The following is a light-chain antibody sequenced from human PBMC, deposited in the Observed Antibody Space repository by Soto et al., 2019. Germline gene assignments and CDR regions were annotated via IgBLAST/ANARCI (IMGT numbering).Light chain of an antibody. CDR2: DVS. J-gene: IGLJ1*01. V-gene: IGLV2-14*01. CDR3: SSYTTGGPDV. CDR1: SSDVGGYNS. Sequence: QSALTQPASVSGSRGLSIAISCTGTSSDVGGYNSVSWYQQHPGKAPKLMIYDVSNRPSGVSHRFSGSKSGNTASLTISGLQAEDEGDYCCSSYTTGGPDVFGTGTKLTVL.